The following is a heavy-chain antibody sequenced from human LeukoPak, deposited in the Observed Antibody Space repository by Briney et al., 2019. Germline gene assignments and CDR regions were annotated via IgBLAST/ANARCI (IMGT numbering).Heavy chain of an antibody. J-gene: IGHJ4*02. CDR3: ARDRVEMATIEPFDY. D-gene: IGHD5-24*01. CDR1: GFTFSSYS. CDR2: ISSSSSYI. V-gene: IGHV3-21*01. Sequence: GGSLRLSCAASGFTFSSYSMNWVRQAPGKGLEWVSSISSSSSYIYYADSVKGRFTISRDNAKNSLYLQMNSLRAEDTAVYYCARDRVEMATIEPFDYWGQGTLVTVSS.